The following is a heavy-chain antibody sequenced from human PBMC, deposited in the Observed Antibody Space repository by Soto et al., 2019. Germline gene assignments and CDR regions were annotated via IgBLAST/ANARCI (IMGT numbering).Heavy chain of an antibody. D-gene: IGHD3-22*01. CDR1: GGSFSGYY. J-gene: IGHJ4*02. CDR3: ARGEVPSDGRYYDSSGYTLDY. CDR2: INHSGST. V-gene: IGHV4-34*01. Sequence: QVQLQQWGAGLLKPSETLSLTCAVYGGSFSGYYWSWIRQPPGKGLEWIGEINHSGSTNYNPSLKSRVTISVDTSKNQFSLKLSSVTAADTAVYYCARGEVPSDGRYYDSSGYTLDYWGQGTLVTVSS.